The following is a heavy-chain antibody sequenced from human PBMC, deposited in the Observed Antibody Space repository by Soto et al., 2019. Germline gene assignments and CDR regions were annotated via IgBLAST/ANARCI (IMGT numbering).Heavy chain of an antibody. CDR3: AKPLYGNYYDGMDV. Sequence: EVQLLESGGGLVQPGGSLRLSCAASGFTFNNYAMSWVRQAPGKGLEWVSGISGGGSTYYADSVKGRFTTSRENSRSTLYLQMNSLRAEGAAVYYCAKPLYGNYYDGMDVWGQGTTVTVSS. D-gene: IGHD3-16*01. V-gene: IGHV3-23*01. CDR2: ISGGGST. CDR1: GFTFNNYA. J-gene: IGHJ6*02.